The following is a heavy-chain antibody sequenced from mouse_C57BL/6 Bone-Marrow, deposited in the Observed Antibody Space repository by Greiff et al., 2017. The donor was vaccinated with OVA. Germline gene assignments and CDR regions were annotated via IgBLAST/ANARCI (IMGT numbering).Heavy chain of an antibody. CDR2: IYPSDSET. D-gene: IGHD2-1*01. CDR1: DYTFTSYR. Sequence: QVQLQQHGAELMKPGASVKKTKKAYDYTFTSYRMDWVKQRPGQGLEWIGNIYPSDSETHYNQKFKDKATLTVDKSSSTAYMQLSSLTSEDSAVYYCARDYGNYKGYYFDYWGQGTTLTVSS. J-gene: IGHJ2*01. V-gene: IGHV1-61*01. CDR3: ARDYGNYKGYYFDY.